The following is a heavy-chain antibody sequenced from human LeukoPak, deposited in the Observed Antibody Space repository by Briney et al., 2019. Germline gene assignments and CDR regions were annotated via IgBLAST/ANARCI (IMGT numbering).Heavy chain of an antibody. J-gene: IGHJ4*02. CDR3: AREAKGLQLDY. CDR1: GYSNSGDRDD. D-gene: IGHD5-24*01. V-gene: IGHV4-31*03. Sequence: SQALCLSCTSAGYSNSGDRDDRRMINQKTGKGLEWIGYIYYSGSTYYNPSLKSRVTISVDTSKNQFSLKLSSATAADTAVYYCAREAKGLQLDYWGQGTLVTVSS. CDR2: IYYSGST.